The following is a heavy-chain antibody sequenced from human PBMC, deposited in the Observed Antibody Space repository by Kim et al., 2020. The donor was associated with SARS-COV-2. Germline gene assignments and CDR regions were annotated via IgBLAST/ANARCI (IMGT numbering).Heavy chain of an antibody. D-gene: IGHD1-7*01. CDR2: ISYDGSNK. V-gene: IGHV3-30*18. J-gene: IGHJ4*02. Sequence: GGSLRLSCAASGFTFSSYGMHWVRQAPGKGLEWVAVISYDGSNKYYADSVKGRFTISRDNSKNTLYLQMNSLRAEDTAVYYCAKDARMYNWNYARGYFDYWGQGTLVTVSS. CDR1: GFTFSSYG. CDR3: AKDARMYNWNYARGYFDY.